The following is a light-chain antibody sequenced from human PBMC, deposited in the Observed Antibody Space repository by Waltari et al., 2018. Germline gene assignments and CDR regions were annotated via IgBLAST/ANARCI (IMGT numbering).Light chain of an antibody. J-gene: IGKJ1*01. CDR3: QQSYDFPRT. Sequence: DIQMTQSPSSLSASVGDRVTIPCRASQSINNYLNWYQQKSGKAPKLLIYATSNLQSGVPSRFSGGTSGTDFTLTISGVQPEDFATYYCQQSYDFPRTFGQGTKVEMK. V-gene: IGKV1-39*01. CDR1: QSINNY. CDR2: ATS.